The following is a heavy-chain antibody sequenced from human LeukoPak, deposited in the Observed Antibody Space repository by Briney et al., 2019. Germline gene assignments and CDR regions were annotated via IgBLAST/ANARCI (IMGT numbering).Heavy chain of an antibody. J-gene: IGHJ3*02. V-gene: IGHV4-59*01. CDR3: ARGPLRHYYGSGDDAFDI. Sequence: KSSETLSLTCTVSGGSISSYYWSWIRQPPGKGLEWIGYIYYSGSTNYNPSLKSRVTISVDTSKNQFSLKLSSVTAADTAVYYCARGPLRHYYGSGDDAFDIWAKGQWSPSLQ. CDR1: GGSISSYY. CDR2: IYYSGST. D-gene: IGHD3-10*01.